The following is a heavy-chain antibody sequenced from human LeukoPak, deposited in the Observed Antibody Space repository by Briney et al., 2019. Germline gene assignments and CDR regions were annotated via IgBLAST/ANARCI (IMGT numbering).Heavy chain of an antibody. J-gene: IGHJ4*02. CDR3: ARGLAAAGTPLDY. CDR2: INHSGST. V-gene: IGHV4-34*01. Sequence: PSETLPLTCAVYGGSFSGYYWGWIRQPPGKGLEWIGEINHSGSTNYNPSLKSRVTISVDTSKNQFSLKLSSVTAADTAVYYCARGLAAAGTPLDYWGQGTLVTVSS. CDR1: GGSFSGYY. D-gene: IGHD6-13*01.